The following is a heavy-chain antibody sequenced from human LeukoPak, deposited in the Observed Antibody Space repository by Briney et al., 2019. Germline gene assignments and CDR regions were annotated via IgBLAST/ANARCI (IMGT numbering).Heavy chain of an antibody. Sequence: GESLKISCKGSGYSFTSYWIGWVRQMPGKGLEWMGIIYPGDSDTRYSPSFQGQVTISADKSISTAYLQWSSLKASDTAKYYCARLGAYCGGDCYPDFDYWGQGTLVTVSS. CDR3: ARLGAYCGGDCYPDFDY. V-gene: IGHV5-51*01. D-gene: IGHD2-21*02. CDR1: GYSFTSYW. J-gene: IGHJ4*02. CDR2: IYPGDSDT.